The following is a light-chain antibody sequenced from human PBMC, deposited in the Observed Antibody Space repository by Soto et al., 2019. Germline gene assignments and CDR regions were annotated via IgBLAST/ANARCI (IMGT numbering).Light chain of an antibody. CDR2: AAS. Sequence: DIQLTQSPSFLSASAGDRVTITCRASQGISSFLAWYQQKPGRAPKLLIYAASTLQSGVPSRFSGSGSGTEFTLTITSLQPEDFAVYYCQQYGSSPRTFGQGTRLEIK. CDR3: QQYGSSPRT. J-gene: IGKJ5*01. CDR1: QGISSF. V-gene: IGKV1-9*01.